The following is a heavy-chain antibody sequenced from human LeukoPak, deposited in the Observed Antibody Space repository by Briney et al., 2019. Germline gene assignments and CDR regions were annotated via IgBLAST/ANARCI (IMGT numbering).Heavy chain of an antibody. Sequence: GALRLSCAASGFTVSSNYMTWVRQAPGKGLEWVSSTVSRGTTQYADSVKGRFTVSRDTSKNTLYLQMNSLRADDTAVYYCAKCSTSAYTTGWCNWIDPWGQGTLVTVSS. CDR2: TVSRGTT. J-gene: IGHJ5*02. D-gene: IGHD6-19*01. V-gene: IGHV3-53*01. CDR3: AKCSTSAYTTGWCNWIDP. CDR1: GFTVSSNY.